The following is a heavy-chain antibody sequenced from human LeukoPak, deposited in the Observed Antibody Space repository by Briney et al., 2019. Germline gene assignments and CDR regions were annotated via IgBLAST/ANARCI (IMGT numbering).Heavy chain of an antibody. CDR3: VRMTYYDYVWGSQVDY. V-gene: IGHV3-7*01. D-gene: IGHD3-16*01. J-gene: IGHJ4*02. CDR1: GFDFSTQW. Sequence: SGGSLRLSCAASGFDFSTQWMSWVRQAPGKGLEWVAIVNQGATQKYYVDSVKGRFTISRDNAKNSPYLQMNSLRAEDTAVYYCVRMTYYDYVWGSQVDYWGQGTLVTVSS. CDR2: VNQGATQK.